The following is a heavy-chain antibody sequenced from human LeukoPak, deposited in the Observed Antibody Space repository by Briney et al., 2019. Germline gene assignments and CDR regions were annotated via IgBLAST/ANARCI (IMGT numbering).Heavy chain of an antibody. V-gene: IGHV4-59*01. D-gene: IGHD5-18*01. CDR1: GGYIGSYY. J-gene: IGHJ4*02. CDR3: ARGYVSDY. Sequence: SETLSLTCSVSGGYIGSYYWSWIRQPPGKGLEWIGYIYYSGSTNYNPSLKSRVTISVDTSKNQFSLKLSSVTAADTAVYYCARGYVSDYWGQGTLVTVSS. CDR2: IYYSGST.